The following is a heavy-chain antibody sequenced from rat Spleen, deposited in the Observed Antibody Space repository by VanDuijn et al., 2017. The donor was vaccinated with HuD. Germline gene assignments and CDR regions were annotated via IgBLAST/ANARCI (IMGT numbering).Heavy chain of an antibody. CDR1: GFTFSNYY. D-gene: IGHD1-9*01. CDR3: VRHGYTRYYFDY. V-gene: IGHV5-22*01. CDR2: ISYDGSST. Sequence: EVQLVESGGGLVQPGRSMKLSCAASGFTFSNYYVAWVRQAPTKGLEWVATISYDGSSTYYRDSVKGRFTISRDNAKRTLFLQMDSLRSDDTASYYCVRHGYTRYYFDYWGQGVMVTVSS. J-gene: IGHJ2*01.